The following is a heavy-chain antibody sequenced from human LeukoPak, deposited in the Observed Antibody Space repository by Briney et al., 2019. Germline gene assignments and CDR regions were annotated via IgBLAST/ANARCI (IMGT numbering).Heavy chain of an antibody. CDR2: IRSKSDDGTT. D-gene: IGHD3-16*01. Sequence: GGSLRLSCAASGFTFNTAWMAWVRQAPGKGLEWVGRIRSKSDDGTTYYAAPVKGRFAISRDDSKNTLYLQMNSLKIEDTALYCCTTDLRLWGQGTLVTVSS. CDR1: GFTFNTAW. J-gene: IGHJ1*01. V-gene: IGHV3-15*01. CDR3: TTDLRL.